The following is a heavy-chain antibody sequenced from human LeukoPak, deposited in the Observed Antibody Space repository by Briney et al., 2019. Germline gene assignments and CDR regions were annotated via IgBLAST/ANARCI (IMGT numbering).Heavy chain of an antibody. J-gene: IGHJ4*02. CDR2: INHSGST. V-gene: IGHV4-34*01. CDR1: GGSFSGYY. Sequence: SETLSLTCAVYGGSFSGYYWSWIRQPPGKGLEWIWEINHSGSTNYNPSLKSRVTISVDTSKNQFSLKLSSVTAADTAVYYCARGTAMPYWGQGTLVTV. D-gene: IGHD5-18*01. CDR3: ARGTAMPY.